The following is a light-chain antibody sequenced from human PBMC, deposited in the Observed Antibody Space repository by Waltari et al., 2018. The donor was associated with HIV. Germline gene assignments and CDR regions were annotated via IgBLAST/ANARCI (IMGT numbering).Light chain of an antibody. Sequence: QSLLTQPPSAPGTPGQRVTSSCSGSSSNIGRNTIHRYQQLPGTAPKLLIYSKNQRASGVPARCSGSKSGTSASLAISGLQSEDEADYYCAAWDGSLNGRVVFGGGTKLTVL. CDR1: SSNIGRNT. CDR3: AAWDGSLNGRVV. V-gene: IGLV1-44*01. J-gene: IGLJ2*01. CDR2: SKN.